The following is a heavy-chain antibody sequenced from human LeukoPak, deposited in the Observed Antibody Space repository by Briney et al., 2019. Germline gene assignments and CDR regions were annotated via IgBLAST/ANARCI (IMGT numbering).Heavy chain of an antibody. CDR2: IYSGGST. D-gene: IGHD3-22*01. J-gene: IGHJ3*02. CDR3: ARDRYYDSSVDI. V-gene: IGHV3-66*01. CDR1: GFTVSSNY. Sequence: PGGSLRLSCAASGFTVSSNYMSWVRQAPGKGLEWVSVIYSGGSTYYADSVKGRFTISRDNSKNTLYLQMNSLRAEDTAVYYCARDRYYDSSVDIWGQGTMVTVSS.